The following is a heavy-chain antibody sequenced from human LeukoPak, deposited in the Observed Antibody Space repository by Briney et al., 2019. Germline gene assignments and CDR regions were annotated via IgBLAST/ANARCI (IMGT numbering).Heavy chain of an antibody. CDR2: IRNDGSYE. D-gene: IGHD2-15*01. CDR3: AKGGSPSHNWFNS. Sequence: GGSLRLSCAASGFTFSDYGMHWVRQAPGKGLEWVAFIRNDGSYEYYPDSVKGRFTISRDNSRNALSLQMNSLRAEDTAVYCCAKGGSPSHNWFNSWGQGTLVTVSS. V-gene: IGHV3-30*02. CDR1: GFTFSDYG. J-gene: IGHJ5*01.